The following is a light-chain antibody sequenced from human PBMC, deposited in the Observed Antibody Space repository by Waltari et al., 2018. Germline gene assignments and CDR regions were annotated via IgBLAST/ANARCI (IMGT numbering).Light chain of an antibody. V-gene: IGLV2-14*03. CDR2: DVS. Sequence: QSALTQPASVSGSPGQSITISCTGISSDVGGYNSVSWYNYVSWYQQHPGKAPKLMIDDVSKPPPGVSNGFSGSKADNTASLTISGLQAEDEADYYCTSYVSSSTAVFGGGTKVTVL. CDR1: SSDVGGYNS. CDR3: TSYVSSSTAV. J-gene: IGLJ2*01.